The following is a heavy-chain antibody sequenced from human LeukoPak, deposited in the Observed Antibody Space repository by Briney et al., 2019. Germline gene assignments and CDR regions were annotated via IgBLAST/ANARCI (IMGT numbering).Heavy chain of an antibody. CDR1: GFTFSTYG. D-gene: IGHD3-10*01. V-gene: IGHV3-30-3*01. CDR3: AKDPYYYGSGSYSDV. CDR2: ILYDGSTE. J-gene: IGHJ6*04. Sequence: PGGSLRLSCAASGFTFSTYGMHWVRQAPGKGLEWVAVILYDGSTEYNADSVKGRFTISRDNSKNTLYLQMNSLRAEDTAVYYCAKDPYYYGSGSYSDVWGKGTTVTVSS.